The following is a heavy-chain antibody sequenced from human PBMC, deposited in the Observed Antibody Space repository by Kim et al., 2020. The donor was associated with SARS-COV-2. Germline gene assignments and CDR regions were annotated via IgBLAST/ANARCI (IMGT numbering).Heavy chain of an antibody. V-gene: IGHV3-9*01. Sequence: GGSLRLSCAASGFTFDDYAMHWVRQAPGKGLEWVSGISWNSGSIGYADSVKGRFTISRDNAKNSLYLQMNSLRAEDTALYYCAKGTYYYDSSGYPVGAF. CDR2: ISWNSGSI. CDR3: AKGTYYYDSSGYPVGAF. J-gene: IGHJ3*01. CDR1: GFTFDDYA. D-gene: IGHD3-22*01.